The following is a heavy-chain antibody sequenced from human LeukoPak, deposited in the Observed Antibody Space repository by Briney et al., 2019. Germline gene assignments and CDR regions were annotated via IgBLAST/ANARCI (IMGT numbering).Heavy chain of an antibody. CDR2: IYYSGST. J-gene: IGHJ4*02. CDR1: GGSISSYY. V-gene: IGHV4-39*07. D-gene: IGHD1-26*01. CDR3: SRGGYYVLCNY. Sequence: SETLSLTCTVSGGSISSYYWGWIRQPPGKGLEWIGSIYYSGSTYYNPSLKSRVTTSVDTSKNQFSLKLSSVTAADTAVYYCSRGGYYVLCNYWGQGTLVTVSS.